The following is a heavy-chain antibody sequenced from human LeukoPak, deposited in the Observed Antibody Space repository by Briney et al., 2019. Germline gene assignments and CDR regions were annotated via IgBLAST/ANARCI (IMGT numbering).Heavy chain of an antibody. D-gene: IGHD5-24*01. J-gene: IGHJ4*02. Sequence: GGSLRLSCAASGFTFSSYAMSWVRQAPGKGLEWVSVMYSGGTTYYADSVKGRFTISRDSSKNTVNLQMNSLRAEDTAVYYCARDRRDGYCLGHWGQGTLVTVSS. CDR2: MYSGGTT. CDR1: GFTFSSYA. V-gene: IGHV3-66*01. CDR3: ARDRRDGYCLGH.